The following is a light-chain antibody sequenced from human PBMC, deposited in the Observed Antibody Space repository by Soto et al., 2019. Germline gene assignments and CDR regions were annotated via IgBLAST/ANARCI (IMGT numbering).Light chain of an antibody. J-gene: IGKJ2*02. CDR1: QDINNY. V-gene: IGKV1-33*01. CDR3: QQLDRVPCT. CDR2: DAS. Sequence: DIQMTQSPSSLSASVGDRVTITCQASQDINNYLIWYQHKPGKAPKLLLYDASTLGTEVSSSFSGGGSGTHFTFTISSLQHEDMAKYYCQQLDRVPCTFGQGTKLELK.